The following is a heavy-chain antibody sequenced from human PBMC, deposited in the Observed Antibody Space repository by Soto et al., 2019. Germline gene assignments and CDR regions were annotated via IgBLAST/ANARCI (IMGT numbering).Heavy chain of an antibody. CDR1: GGSISRSSYY. J-gene: IGHJ4*02. Sequence: QLQLQESGPGLVKPSETLSLTCTVSGGSISRSSYYWGWIRQPPGKGLEWIGSIYYSGSTHYNPSPXTXAXIXXATSKHQFSLKLSPVTAADTAVYYGATLWFGAADSWGQGTLVTVSS. CDR2: IYYSGST. D-gene: IGHD3-10*01. CDR3: ATLWFGAADS. V-gene: IGHV4-39*01.